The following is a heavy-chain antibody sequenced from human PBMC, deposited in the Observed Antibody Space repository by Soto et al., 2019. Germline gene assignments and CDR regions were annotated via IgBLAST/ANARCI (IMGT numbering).Heavy chain of an antibody. D-gene: IGHD6-19*01. CDR3: ARVYSSGWSFYYGTDV. CDR2: TYYTSKWYN. V-gene: IGHV6-1*01. J-gene: IGHJ6*02. Sequence: PSQTLSLTCAILGDSLSSNSAIWNWFRQSPSRGLEWLGRTYYTSKWYNDYAVSVKSRISIHPDTSKNQVSLQLNSVTPEDTAVYYCARVYSSGWSFYYGTDVWGQGTTVTVSS. CDR1: GDSLSSNSAI.